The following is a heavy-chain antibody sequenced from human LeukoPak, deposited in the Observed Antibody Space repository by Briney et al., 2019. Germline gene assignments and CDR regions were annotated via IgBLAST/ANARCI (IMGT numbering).Heavy chain of an antibody. J-gene: IGHJ5*02. D-gene: IGHD3-22*01. Sequence: ASVKVSCKASGYTFTSYGISWVRQDPGQGLEWMGWISAYNGNTNYAQKLQGRVTMTTDTSTSTAYMELRSLRSEDTAVYYCAREILDYYDSSGYYYWFDPWGQGTLVTVSS. CDR1: GYTFTSYG. CDR3: AREILDYYDSSGYYYWFDP. V-gene: IGHV1-18*01. CDR2: ISAYNGNT.